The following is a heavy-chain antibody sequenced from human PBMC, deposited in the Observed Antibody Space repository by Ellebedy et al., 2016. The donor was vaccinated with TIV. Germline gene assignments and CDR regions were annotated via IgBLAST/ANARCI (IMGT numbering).Heavy chain of an antibody. J-gene: IGHJ2*01. D-gene: IGHD3-3*01. V-gene: IGHV3-48*02. CDR1: GFTFSSDS. CDR2: IDTSSSTI. Sequence: GGSLRLSCAASGFTFSSDSMNWVRQAPGKGLEWVSYIDTSSSTIYYADSVKGRFTISRDNAKNSLYLQMNSLRDEDTAVYYCARGRGTMFGVVTHYWYFDLWGRGTLVTVSS. CDR3: ARGRGTMFGVVTHYWYFDL.